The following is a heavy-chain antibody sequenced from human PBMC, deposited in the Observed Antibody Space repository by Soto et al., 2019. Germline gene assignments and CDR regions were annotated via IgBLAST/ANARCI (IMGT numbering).Heavy chain of an antibody. V-gene: IGHV1-69*01. Sequence: QVQLVQSGTEVKKPGSSVKVSCKASGGTFNRYAIDCVRQAPGQGLEWMGGITPLFGTPNYAQRFQGRVTISADEVTSTAYMELRRLRSDDTGVYYCARQFAYDTSGYYYAYWGQGTLVTVSS. CDR1: GGTFNRYA. CDR2: ITPLFGTP. D-gene: IGHD3-10*01. J-gene: IGHJ4*02. CDR3: ARQFAYDTSGYYYAY.